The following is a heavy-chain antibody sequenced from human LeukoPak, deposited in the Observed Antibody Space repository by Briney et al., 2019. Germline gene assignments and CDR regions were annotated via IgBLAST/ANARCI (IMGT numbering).Heavy chain of an antibody. D-gene: IGHD3-22*01. CDR3: AREGYYDSSGYLDY. CDR1: EFSVGSNY. Sequence: PGGSLRLSCAASEFSVGSNYMTWVRQAPGKGLEWVSLIYSGGSTYYADSVKGRFTISRDNAKNSLYLQMNSLRAEDTAVYYCAREGYYDSSGYLDYWGQGTLVTVSS. CDR2: IYSGGST. V-gene: IGHV3-66*01. J-gene: IGHJ4*02.